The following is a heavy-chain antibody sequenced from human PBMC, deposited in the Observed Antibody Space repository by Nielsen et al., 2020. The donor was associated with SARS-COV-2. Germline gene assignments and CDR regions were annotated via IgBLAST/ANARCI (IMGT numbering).Heavy chain of an antibody. V-gene: IGHV3-30*04. J-gene: IGHJ6*02. CDR3: ARDAYGDLIYGMDV. Sequence: GESLKTSCTASGFSFMTYNMHWVRQAPGKGLEWVAAILHYGGNVYHADSVKGRFTISRDNSRNTLYLQMNTLRPEDTAVYSCARDAYGDLIYGMDVWGRGTTVTVSS. CDR2: ILHYGGNV. CDR1: GFSFMTYN. D-gene: IGHD4-17*01.